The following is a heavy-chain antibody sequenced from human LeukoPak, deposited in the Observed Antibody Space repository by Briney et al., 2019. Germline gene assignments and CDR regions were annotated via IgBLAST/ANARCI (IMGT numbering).Heavy chain of an antibody. Sequence: PSETLSLTCTVSGGSISSGGYYWSWIRQHPGKGLEWIGYIYYSGSTYYNPSLKSRVTISVDTSKNQFSLKLSSVTAADTAVYYCARVPCYDILPGYSPPGFDPWGQGTLVTVSS. CDR1: GGSISSGGYY. CDR2: IYYSGST. CDR3: ARVPCYDILPGYSPPGFDP. D-gene: IGHD3-9*01. J-gene: IGHJ5*02. V-gene: IGHV4-31*03.